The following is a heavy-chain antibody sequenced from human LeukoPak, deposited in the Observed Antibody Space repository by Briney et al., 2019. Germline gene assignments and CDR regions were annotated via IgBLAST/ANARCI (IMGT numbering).Heavy chain of an antibody. CDR2: INRSGTT. Sequence: SETLCLTCAVYGGIFNGYYWSWIRQPPGKGLEWIGEINRSGTTNYNPTLKSRVTISVDTSKSQVSLKLTSVTAADTAVFYCARGRFGNPLQLQPRRPFDMWGQGTVVTISS. D-gene: IGHD1-1*01. V-gene: IGHV4-34*01. J-gene: IGHJ3*02. CDR1: GGIFNGYY. CDR3: ARGRFGNPLQLQPRRPFDM.